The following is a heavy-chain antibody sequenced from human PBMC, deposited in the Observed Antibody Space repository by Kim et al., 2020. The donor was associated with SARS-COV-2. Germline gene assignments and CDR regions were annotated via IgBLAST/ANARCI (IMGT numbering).Heavy chain of an antibody. V-gene: IGHV1-69*01. J-gene: IGHJ2*01. D-gene: IGHD1-1*01. CDR3: ARVEPGATYWYFDL. Sequence: AQKFQGRVTITADESTSTAYMELSSLRSEDTAVYYCARVEPGATYWYFDLWGRGTLVTVSS.